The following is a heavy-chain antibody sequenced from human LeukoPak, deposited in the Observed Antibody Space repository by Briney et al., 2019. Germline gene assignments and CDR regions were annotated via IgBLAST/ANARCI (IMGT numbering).Heavy chain of an antibody. CDR1: GFTFSSYG. J-gene: IGHJ4*02. V-gene: IGHV3-48*04. CDR2: ILNSGTTT. CDR3: ARDPPDY. Sequence: PGGSLRLSCAASGFTFSSYGMHWVRQAPGKGLEWVSYILNSGTTTYYADSVKGRFTISRDNAKNSLYLQMNSLRAEDTGVYYCARDPPDYWGQGILVTVSS.